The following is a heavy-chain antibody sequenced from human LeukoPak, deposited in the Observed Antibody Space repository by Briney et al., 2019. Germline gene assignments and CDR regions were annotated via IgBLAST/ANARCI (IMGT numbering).Heavy chain of an antibody. Sequence: GRSLRLSCAASGFTFTNYGMNWVRQAPGKGLGWVSAISGSAGSTYYADSVKGRFTISRDNSKNTLYLQMNSLRAEDAAVYYCAKYRGFGDSYDSWGQGTLVTVSS. CDR3: AKYRGFGDSYDS. V-gene: IGHV3-23*01. CDR1: GFTFTNYG. CDR2: ISGSAGST. D-gene: IGHD3-10*01. J-gene: IGHJ4*02.